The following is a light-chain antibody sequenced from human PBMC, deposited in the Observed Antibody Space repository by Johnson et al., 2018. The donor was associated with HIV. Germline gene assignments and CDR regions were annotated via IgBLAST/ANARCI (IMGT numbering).Light chain of an antibody. CDR2: RNN. CDR3: AAWDASLNAYV. V-gene: IGLV1-44*01. Sequence: QSVLTQPPSASGTPGQRVTISCSGSSSNIGSNTVTWYQQLPGTAPKLLIYRNNQRPSGVPDRFSGSKSGTSASLAISGLQAEAEADYYCAAWDASLNAYVFGTGTKVTVL. CDR1: SSNIGSNT. J-gene: IGLJ1*01.